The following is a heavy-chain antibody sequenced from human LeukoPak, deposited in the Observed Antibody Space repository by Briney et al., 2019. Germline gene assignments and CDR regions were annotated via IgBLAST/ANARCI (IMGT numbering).Heavy chain of an antibody. CDR1: GGTFSSYA. Sequence: GASVKVSCKASGGTFSSYAIRWVRQAPGQGLEWMGGTIPMFGTADYAQKLQGRVTITADKSTSTAYMELSSLRSEDTAVYYCARGGDGYNLDYYYYMDVWGKGTTVTVSS. D-gene: IGHD5-24*01. V-gene: IGHV1-69*06. J-gene: IGHJ6*03. CDR3: ARGGDGYNLDYYYYMDV. CDR2: TIPMFGTA.